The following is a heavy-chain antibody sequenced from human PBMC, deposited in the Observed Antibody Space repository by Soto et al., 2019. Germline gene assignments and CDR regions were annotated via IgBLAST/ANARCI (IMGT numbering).Heavy chain of an antibody. CDR1: CFTFRSYA. CDR3: VKGGCSSISCYTSNFDY. J-gene: IGHJ4*02. V-gene: IGHV3-64D*06. Sequence: GGSLSLFCAASCFTFRSYAMHWVRQAPGKGLAYVSAISSNGGSTYYADSVKGRFTISRDNSKNTLYLQMSSLRAEDTAVYYCVKGGCSSISCYTSNFDYWGQGTLVTVS. D-gene: IGHD2-2*02. CDR2: ISSNGGST.